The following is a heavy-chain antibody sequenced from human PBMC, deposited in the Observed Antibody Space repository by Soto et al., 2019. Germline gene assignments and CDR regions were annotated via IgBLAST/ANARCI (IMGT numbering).Heavy chain of an antibody. V-gene: IGHV4-59*01. CDR1: GGSISSYY. CDR2: IYYSGST. CDR3: ARVKITGTTNYYGMDV. Sequence: SETLSLTCTVSGGSISSYYWSWIRQPPGKGLEWIGYIYYSGSTNYNPSLKSRVTISVDTSKNQFSLKLSSVTAADTAVYYCARVKITGTTNYYGMDVWGQGTTVTVSS. J-gene: IGHJ6*02. D-gene: IGHD1-7*01.